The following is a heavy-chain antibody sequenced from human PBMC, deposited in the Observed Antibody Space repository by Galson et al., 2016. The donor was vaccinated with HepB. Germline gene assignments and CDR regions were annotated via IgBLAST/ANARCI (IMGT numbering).Heavy chain of an antibody. V-gene: IGHV4-4*02. J-gene: IGHJ4*02. CDR3: TRHSYGVDEAARDF. CDR1: GDSISSSNW. CDR2: IHHSGAT. Sequence: SETLSLTCVVSGDSISSSNWWSWVRQPPGKGLEWIGEIHHSGATNYNPSLKSRVTILVDKPNNQFSLKLTSVIAADTAVYHCTRHSYGVDEAARDFWGQGTLVTVSS. D-gene: IGHD3-3*01.